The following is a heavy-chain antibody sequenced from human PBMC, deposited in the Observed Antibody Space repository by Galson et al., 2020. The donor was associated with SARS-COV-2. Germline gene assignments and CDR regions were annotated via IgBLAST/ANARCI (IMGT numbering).Heavy chain of an antibody. Sequence: GESLKISCAASGFAFSTYAMHWVRQAPGKGLEWVAVILFDGSNKDYADSVKGRFVISRDNSKDTLYLQMSSLRTEDTALYYCASGGLIAAAGLLTTIWGQGTLVTVSS. J-gene: IGHJ4*02. CDR3: ASGGLIAAAGLLTTI. D-gene: IGHD6-13*01. CDR1: GFAFSTYA. CDR2: ILFDGSNK. V-gene: IGHV3-30*09.